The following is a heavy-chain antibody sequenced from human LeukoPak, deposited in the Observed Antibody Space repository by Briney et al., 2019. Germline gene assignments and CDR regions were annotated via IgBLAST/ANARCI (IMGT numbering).Heavy chain of an antibody. J-gene: IGHJ4*02. CDR1: GGSISSGDYY. CDR2: IYYSGST. V-gene: IGHV4-30-4*08. D-gene: IGHD2-21*01. Sequence: SETLPLTCTVSGGSISSGDYYWSWIRQPPGKGLEWIGYIYYSGSTYYNPSLKSRVTISVDTSKNQFSLKLSSVTAADTAVYYCARALRISTPRGRGVSPLDYWGQGTLVTVSS. CDR3: ARALRISTPRGRGVSPLDY.